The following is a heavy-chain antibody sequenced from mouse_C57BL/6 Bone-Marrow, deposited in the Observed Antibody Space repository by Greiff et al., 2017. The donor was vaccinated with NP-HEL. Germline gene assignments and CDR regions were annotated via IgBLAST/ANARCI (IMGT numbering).Heavy chain of an antibody. Sequence: DVKLQESGGGLVQPGGSLKLSCAASGFTFSDYYMYWVRQTPEKRLEWVAYISNGGGSTYYPDTVKGRFTISRDNAKNTLYLQMSRLKSEDTAMYYCARHDYSHAMDYWGQGTSVTVSS. CDR1: GFTFSDYY. CDR2: ISNGGGST. J-gene: IGHJ4*01. D-gene: IGHD2-13*01. CDR3: ARHDYSHAMDY. V-gene: IGHV5-12*01.